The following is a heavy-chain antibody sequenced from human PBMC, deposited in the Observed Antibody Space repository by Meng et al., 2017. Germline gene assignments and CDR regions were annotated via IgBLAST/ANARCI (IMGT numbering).Heavy chain of an antibody. D-gene: IGHD4-17*01. Sequence: QGQLQDSGPGLVRPPETLSLTCTVSCGSVGSGNYYWSWIRQPPGKGLEWIGYIVYSGSTTYNPSLKTRVTISVDTSKNQFSLKLTSVTAADTAVYFCARDVGGDYETLFDYWGQGTLVTVSS. J-gene: IGHJ4*02. CDR1: CGSVGSGNYY. CDR3: ARDVGGDYETLFDY. V-gene: IGHV4-61*01. CDR2: IVYSGST.